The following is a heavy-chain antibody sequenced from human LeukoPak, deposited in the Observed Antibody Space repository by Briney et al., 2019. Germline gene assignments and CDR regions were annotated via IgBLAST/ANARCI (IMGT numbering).Heavy chain of an antibody. V-gene: IGHV1-8*01. CDR2: MNPNSGNT. J-gene: IGHJ4*02. Sequence: ASVKVSCKASGYTFTSYDINWVRQATGQGLEWMGWMNPNSGNTGYAQKFQGRVTMTRNTSISTAYMELRSLRSEDTAVYYCARDSSGSYSGGFDYWGQGTLVTVSS. D-gene: IGHD1-26*01. CDR3: ARDSSGSYSGGFDY. CDR1: GYTFTSYD.